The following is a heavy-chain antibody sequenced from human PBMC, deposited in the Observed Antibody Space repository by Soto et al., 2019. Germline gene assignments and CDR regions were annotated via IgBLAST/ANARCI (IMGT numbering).Heavy chain of an antibody. V-gene: IGHV3-30-3*01. J-gene: IGHJ4*02. CDR3: ASFGYSNSSRPHPGY. CDR2: ISYDGSNK. D-gene: IGHD6-6*01. CDR1: GFTFSSYA. Sequence: GGSLRLSCAASGFTFSSYAMHWVRQAPGKGLEWVAVISYDGSNKYYADSVKGRFTISRDNSKNTLYLQMNSLRAEDTAVYYCASFGYSNSSRPHPGYWGQGTLVTVS.